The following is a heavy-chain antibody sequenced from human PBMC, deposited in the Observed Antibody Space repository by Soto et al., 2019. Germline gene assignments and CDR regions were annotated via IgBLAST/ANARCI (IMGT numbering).Heavy chain of an antibody. CDR2: ISHDGSNK. D-gene: IGHD3-16*01. J-gene: IGHJ4*02. V-gene: IGHV3-30*18. CDR3: AKAYEGRSYGDH. CDR1: GFTFSSYG. Sequence: QVQMVECGGCVVQPGRSLRLSCAASGFTFSSYGMHWVSQAPGNGLEWVAVISHDGSNKYYADSVKGRFTISRDNSKNTLYLQMNSMRAEDTAVYYCAKAYEGRSYGDHCGQGTLATVSS.